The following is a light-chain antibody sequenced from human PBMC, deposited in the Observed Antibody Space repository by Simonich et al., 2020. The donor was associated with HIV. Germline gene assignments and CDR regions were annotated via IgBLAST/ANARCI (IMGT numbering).Light chain of an antibody. CDR3: QQYGSSPYT. V-gene: IGKV3-20*01. CDR1: QSVSAGY. CDR2: GAS. J-gene: IGKJ2*01. Sequence: EIVMTQSPATLSVSPGERATLSCRASQSVSAGYLAWYQQKPGQAPRLLIYGASSRATGIPDRFSGSGSGTDFTLTISRLEPEDFAVYYCQQYGSSPYTFGQGTKLEIK.